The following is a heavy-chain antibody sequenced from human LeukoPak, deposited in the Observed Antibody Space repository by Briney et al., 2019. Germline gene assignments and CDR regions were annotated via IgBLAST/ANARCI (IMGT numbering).Heavy chain of an antibody. Sequence: ASVKDSCKASGYTFTGYYMHWVRQAPGQGLEWMGWINPNSGGTNYAQKLQGRVTMTTDTSTSTAYMELRSLRSDDTAVYYCARDRNRGYSYGLRGDYWGQGTLVTVSS. D-gene: IGHD5-18*01. CDR1: GYTFTGYY. J-gene: IGHJ4*02. V-gene: IGHV1-2*02. CDR3: ARDRNRGYSYGLRGDY. CDR2: INPNSGGT.